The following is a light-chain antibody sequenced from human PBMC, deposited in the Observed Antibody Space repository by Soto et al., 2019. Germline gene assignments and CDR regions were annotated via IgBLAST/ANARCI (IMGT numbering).Light chain of an antibody. CDR2: GAS. CDR3: QQYGSSPVFT. CDR1: QSVSSSY. J-gene: IGKJ3*01. V-gene: IGKV3-20*01. Sequence: EIVLTQSPGTLSLSPGERATLSCRASQSVSSSYLAWYQQKPGQAPRLLIYGASSRATGIPDRLSGSGSGTDFTLTISRLEPEDFAEYYCQQYGSSPVFTFGPGTKVDIK.